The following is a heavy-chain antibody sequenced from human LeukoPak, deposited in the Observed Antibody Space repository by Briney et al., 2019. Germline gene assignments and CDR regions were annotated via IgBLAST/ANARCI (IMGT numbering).Heavy chain of an antibody. V-gene: IGHV1-3*01. CDR2: INAGNGNT. J-gene: IGHJ4*02. CDR3: ARGSSEGYRIDY. CDR1: GYTFTSYA. Sequence: ASVKVSCKASGYTFTSYAMHWVRQAPGQRLEWMGWINAGNGNTKYSQKFQGRVTMTRDTSTSTVYMELSSLRSEDTAVYYCARGSSEGYRIDYWGQGTLVTVSS. D-gene: IGHD5-18*01.